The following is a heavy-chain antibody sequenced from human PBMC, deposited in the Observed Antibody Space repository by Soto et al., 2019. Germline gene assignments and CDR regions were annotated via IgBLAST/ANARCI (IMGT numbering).Heavy chain of an antibody. CDR1: GYTFTSYG. CDR3: ARDRGVYCSGGSCYSGDAFDI. V-gene: IGHV1-18*01. Sequence: VASVKVSCKASGYTFTSYGISWVRQAPGQGLEWMGWISAYSGNTNYAQKLQGRVTMTTDTSTSTAYMELRSLRSDDTAVYYCARDRGVYCSGGSCYSGDAFDIWGQGTMVTVSS. J-gene: IGHJ3*02. D-gene: IGHD2-15*01. CDR2: ISAYSGNT.